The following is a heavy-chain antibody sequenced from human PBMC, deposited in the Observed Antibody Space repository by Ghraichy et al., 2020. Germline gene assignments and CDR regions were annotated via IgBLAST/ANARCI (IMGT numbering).Heavy chain of an antibody. V-gene: IGHV4-34*01. CDR3: AILGRITIGQLVRTEE. CDR1: GGPFTGYY. J-gene: IGHJ4*02. Sequence: SETLSLTCAVYGGPFTGYYWSWVRQPPGQGLEWIGEINHSGTTIYKPSLKGRVTISVDTSKNQFSLRLTSLTAADTAVYYCAILGRITIGQLVRTEEWGQGTLVTVSS. CDR2: INHSGTT. D-gene: IGHD6-6*01.